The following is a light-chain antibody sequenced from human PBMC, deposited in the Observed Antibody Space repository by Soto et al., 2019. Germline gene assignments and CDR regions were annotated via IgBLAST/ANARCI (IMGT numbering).Light chain of an antibody. CDR3: QHYGSSLSIT. V-gene: IGKV3-15*01. CDR1: QSVSNN. J-gene: IGKJ5*01. CDR2: HAS. Sequence: EIVMTQSPATLSVSPGERATLSSRASQSVSNNLAWYQQKPGQAPRLLIYHASTGATGIPARFSGSGSGTELTLTISSVQSEDFAVYFCQHYGSSLSITFGQGTRLEIK.